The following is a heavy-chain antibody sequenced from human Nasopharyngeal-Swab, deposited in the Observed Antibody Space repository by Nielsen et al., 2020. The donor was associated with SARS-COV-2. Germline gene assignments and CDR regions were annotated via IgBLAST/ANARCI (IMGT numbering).Heavy chain of an antibody. Sequence: VRQAPGKGLEWVGRIGDKAHNYATTYAASVKGRFTISRDDSKSTAFLQMDSLKTEDTALYYCTTDYYFDYWGQGTLVTVSS. CDR3: TTDYYFDY. V-gene: IGHV3-73*01. CDR2: IGDKAHNYAT. J-gene: IGHJ4*02.